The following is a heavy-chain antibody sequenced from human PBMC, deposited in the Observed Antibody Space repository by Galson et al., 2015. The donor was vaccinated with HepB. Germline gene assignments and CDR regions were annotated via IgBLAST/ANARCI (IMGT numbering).Heavy chain of an antibody. CDR2: IRNDGSNK. V-gene: IGHV3-30*02. Sequence: SLRLSCATSGFTFSNYGLHWVRQAPGKGLEWVAFIRNDGSNKYYADSVKGRFTISRDNSKSTVYLQMNSLRPDDTALYHCVKVGALPDGGYSNFYYFDYWGQGTLVTVSS. CDR1: GFTFSNYG. D-gene: IGHD5-12*01. CDR3: VKVGALPDGGYSNFYYFDY. J-gene: IGHJ4*02.